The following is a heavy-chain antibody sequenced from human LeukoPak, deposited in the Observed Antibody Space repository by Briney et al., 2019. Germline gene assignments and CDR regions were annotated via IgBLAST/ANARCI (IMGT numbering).Heavy chain of an antibody. CDR2: ISYDGSNK. CDR1: GFTFSSYA. CDR3: ARGPHYYDSSGYYLY. J-gene: IGHJ4*02. Sequence: GGSLRLSCAASGFTFSSYAMHWVRQAPGKGLEWVAVISYDGSNKYYADSMKGRFTISRDNSKNTLYLQMNSLRAEDTAVYYCARGPHYYDSSGYYLYWGQGTLVTVSS. D-gene: IGHD3-22*01. V-gene: IGHV3-30-3*01.